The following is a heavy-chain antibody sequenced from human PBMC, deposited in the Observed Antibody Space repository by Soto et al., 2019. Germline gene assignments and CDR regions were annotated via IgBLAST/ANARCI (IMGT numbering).Heavy chain of an antibody. V-gene: IGHV1-46*01. J-gene: IGHJ4*02. CDR3: AREPTLTSGSYCEY. CDR1: GYTFTSYY. D-gene: IGHD1-26*01. Sequence: QVQLVQSGAEVKKPGASVKVSCKASGYTFTSYYMHWVRQAPGQGLEWMGIINPSGGSTSYAQKFQGRVTMSRDNSTSTGYMGLSRLRSEDTAVYYCAREPTLTSGSYCEYWGQGTLVTGSS. CDR2: INPSGGST.